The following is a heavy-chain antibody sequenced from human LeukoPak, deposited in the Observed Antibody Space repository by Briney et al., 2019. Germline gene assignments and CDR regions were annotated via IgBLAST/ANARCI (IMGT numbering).Heavy chain of an antibody. V-gene: IGHV3-7*01. CDR1: GFTFSNYW. D-gene: IGHD3-10*01. CDR3: AREGMVRGVPDAFDL. CDR2: IKQDGIEK. Sequence: GGSLRLSCAASGFTFSNYWMDWVRQVPGKGPEWVANIKQDGIEKYFLGSVKGRFAISRDNGKNLLYLQMTSLRVEDTAVYYCAREGMVRGVPDAFDLWGQGTMVTVSS. J-gene: IGHJ3*01.